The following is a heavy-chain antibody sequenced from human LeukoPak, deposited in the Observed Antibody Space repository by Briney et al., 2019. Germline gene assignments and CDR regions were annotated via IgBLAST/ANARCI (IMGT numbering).Heavy chain of an antibody. CDR2: ISGPGTTT. Sequence: GGSLRLSCSTSGFTFTNYAMNWVRQAPGKGLEWLSYISGPGTTTKYADSVKGRFTISRDNDKNSLYLQMNSLRAEDTAVYYCARDWIWGQGTMVTVSS. CDR3: ARDWI. J-gene: IGHJ3*02. CDR1: GFTFTNYA. V-gene: IGHV3-48*01.